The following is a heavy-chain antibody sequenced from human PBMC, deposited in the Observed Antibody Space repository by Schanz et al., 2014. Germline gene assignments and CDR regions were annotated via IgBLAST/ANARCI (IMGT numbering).Heavy chain of an antibody. D-gene: IGHD2-2*01. J-gene: IGHJ6*03. CDR1: GFTFSIYA. V-gene: IGHV3-23*01. Sequence: EMQLLESGGGLAQPGGSLRLSCAASGFTFSIYAMHWVRQAPGKGLEWVSSISSGGGSTYYADSVKGRFTISRDNSKNTLYLQMKSLRAEDTAVYYCARVKYCTITRCYRTETEGIYYMDVWGKGTTVTVSS. CDR2: ISSGGGST. CDR3: ARVKYCTITRCYRTETEGIYYMDV.